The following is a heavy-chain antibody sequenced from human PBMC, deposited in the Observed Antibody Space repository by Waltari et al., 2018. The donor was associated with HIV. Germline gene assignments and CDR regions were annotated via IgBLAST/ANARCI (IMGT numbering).Heavy chain of an antibody. D-gene: IGHD3-16*01. V-gene: IGHV4-31*01. CDR2: SEDSGGT. CDR1: NASISSGGYY. CDR3: ARGRSNGRGS. Sequence: QVQLQESGPGLVKPSQTLFLTCTVSNASISSGGYYWDWNRQRQGKGLEWIGHSEDSGGTFHNTPLMGLLTISLYTSKSRFFLTLTSVTVADTGVYYCARGRSNGRGSGGQGTLVIVSS. J-gene: IGHJ4*02.